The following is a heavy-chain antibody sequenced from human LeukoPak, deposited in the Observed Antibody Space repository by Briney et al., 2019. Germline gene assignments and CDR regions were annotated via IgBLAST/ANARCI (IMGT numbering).Heavy chain of an antibody. CDR2: VNRDGSET. V-gene: IGHV3-7*03. CDR3: ARNNGMDV. J-gene: IGHJ6*02. Sequence: GGSLRLSCAASGFALSSHWMTWVRQVPGRGPEWVANVNRDGSETYYLDSVKGRFTISKDNAKNSLYLQMNSLRAEDTALYHCARNNGMDVWGQGTTVIVTS. CDR1: GFALSSHW.